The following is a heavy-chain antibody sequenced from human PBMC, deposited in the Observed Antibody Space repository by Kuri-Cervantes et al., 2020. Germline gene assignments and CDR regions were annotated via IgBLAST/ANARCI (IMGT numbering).Heavy chain of an antibody. J-gene: IGHJ4*02. CDR1: GFTFSSYA. D-gene: IGHD3-3*01. CDR2: ISYGGSNK. CDR3: ARDYDFWGLFDY. Sequence: GESLKISCAASGFTFSSYAMHWVRQAPGKGLEWVAVISYGGSNKYYADSVKGRFTISRDNSKNTLYLQMNSLRAEDTAVYYCARDYDFWGLFDYWGQGTLVTVSS. V-gene: IGHV3-30-3*01.